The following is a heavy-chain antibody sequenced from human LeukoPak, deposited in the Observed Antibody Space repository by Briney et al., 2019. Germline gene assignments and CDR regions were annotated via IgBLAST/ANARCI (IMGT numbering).Heavy chain of an antibody. D-gene: IGHD5-18*01. CDR1: GFTFSSYY. V-gene: IGHV3-7*03. CDR2: IDPDGNDK. CDR3: ARDSGRNSYGYSY. Sequence: GGSLRLSCVASGFTFSSYYMSWVRQAPGKGLEWVAHIDPDGNDKYYVDSVKGRFTISRDNAKNSLYLQVNSLRAEDTAVYYCARDSGRNSYGYSYWGQGTLVTVSS. J-gene: IGHJ4*02.